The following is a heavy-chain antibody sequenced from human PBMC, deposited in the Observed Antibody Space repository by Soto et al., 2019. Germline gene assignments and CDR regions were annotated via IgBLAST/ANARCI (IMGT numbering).Heavy chain of an antibody. V-gene: IGHV3-21*01. D-gene: IGHD3-22*01. CDR3: VRDGLDYYDTERLYFDK. Sequence: PGGSLRLSCAASGFNFITYSLSWVRRAPGEGLEWVASISISAVYIDYADSVKGRFTISRGNANNSLYLQMNSLRAEDTATYYCVRDGLDYYDTERLYFDKWGQGTLVTVSS. CDR2: ISISAVYI. CDR1: GFNFITYS. J-gene: IGHJ4*02.